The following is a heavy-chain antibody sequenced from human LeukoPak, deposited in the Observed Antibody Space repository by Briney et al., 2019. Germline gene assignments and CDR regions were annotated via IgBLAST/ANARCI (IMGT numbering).Heavy chain of an antibody. V-gene: IGHV3-11*01. CDR1: GFTFSSYW. Sequence: GGSLRLSCAASGFTFSSYWMSWMRQAPGKGLEWVSYISSSGSTIYYADSVKGRFTISRDNAKNSLYLQMNSLRAEDTALYYCARTIPEYASDPWGQGTLVTVSS. J-gene: IGHJ5*02. CDR2: ISSSGSTI. D-gene: IGHD3-16*01. CDR3: ARTIPEYASDP.